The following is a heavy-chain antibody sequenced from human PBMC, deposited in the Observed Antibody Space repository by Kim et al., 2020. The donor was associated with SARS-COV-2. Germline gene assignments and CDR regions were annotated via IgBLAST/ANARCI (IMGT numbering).Heavy chain of an antibody. V-gene: IGHV3-64*01. CDR1: GFTFSSYA. CDR2: ISSNGGST. J-gene: IGHJ2*01. Sequence: GGSLRLSCAASGFTFSSYAMHWVRQAPGKGLEYVSAISSNGGSTYYANSVKGRFTISRDNSKNTLYLQMGSLRAEDMAVYYCARGPPKQLATNGLSVYFDLWGRGTLVTVSS. CDR3: ARGPPKQLATNGLSVYFDL. D-gene: IGHD6-6*01.